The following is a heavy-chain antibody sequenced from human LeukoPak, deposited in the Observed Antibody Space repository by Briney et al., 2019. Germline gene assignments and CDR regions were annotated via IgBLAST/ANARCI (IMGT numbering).Heavy chain of an antibody. J-gene: IGHJ6*03. V-gene: IGHV3-11*04. D-gene: IGHD5-18*01. Sequence: PGGSLRLSCAASGFTFSDYYMSWIRQAPGKGLEWVSYISSSGSTIYYADSVKGRFTISRDNAKNSLYLQMNSLRAEDTAVYYCARDGYKGYSYGIYYYYYYMDVWGKGTTVTVSS. CDR3: ARDGYKGYSYGIYYYYYYMDV. CDR2: ISSSGSTI. CDR1: GFTFSDYY.